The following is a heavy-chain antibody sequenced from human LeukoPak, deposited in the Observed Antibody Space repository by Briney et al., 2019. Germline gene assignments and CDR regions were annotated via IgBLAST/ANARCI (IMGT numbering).Heavy chain of an antibody. CDR2: TSSSGNTI. CDR3: AREDGSSYYFDY. V-gene: IGHV3-48*04. J-gene: IGHJ4*02. CDR1: GFLFNTYN. D-gene: IGHD3-10*01. Sequence: GGSLRLSCAASGFLFNTYNMNWVRQAPGKGLEWVSYTSSSGNTIYYADSVKGRFTISRDNAKNSLYLQLNSLRAEDTAVYYCAREDGSSYYFDYWGQGALVTVSS.